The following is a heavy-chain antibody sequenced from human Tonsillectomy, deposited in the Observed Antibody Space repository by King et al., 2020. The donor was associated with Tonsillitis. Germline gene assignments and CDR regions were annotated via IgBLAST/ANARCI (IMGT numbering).Heavy chain of an antibody. Sequence: QLQESGPGLVKPSETLSLTCTVSGGSISSSSYYWGWIRQPPGKGLEWIGSIYYRGNTYYNPSLKSRVTISVDTSKNQFTLKLSSVTAADTDLYYCARHAYYDSSGYYLSYFDSWGQGTLVTVSS. V-gene: IGHV4-39*01. CDR3: ARHAYYDSSGYYLSYFDS. CDR2: IYYRGNT. CDR1: GGSISSSSYY. J-gene: IGHJ4*02. D-gene: IGHD3-22*01.